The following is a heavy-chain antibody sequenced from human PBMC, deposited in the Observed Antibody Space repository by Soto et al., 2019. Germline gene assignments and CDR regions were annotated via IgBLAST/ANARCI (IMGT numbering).Heavy chain of an antibody. V-gene: IGHV4-30-4*01. D-gene: IGHD3-9*01. Sequence: PSETLSLTCTVSGGSISSGDYYWSWIRQPPGKGLEWIGYIYYSGSTYYNPSLKSRVTISVDTSKNQFSLKLSSVTAADTAVYYCARAPAYYDILTGNYYYYGMDVWGQGTTVTVSS. CDR3: ARAPAYYDILTGNYYYYGMDV. J-gene: IGHJ6*02. CDR1: GGSISSGDYY. CDR2: IYYSGST.